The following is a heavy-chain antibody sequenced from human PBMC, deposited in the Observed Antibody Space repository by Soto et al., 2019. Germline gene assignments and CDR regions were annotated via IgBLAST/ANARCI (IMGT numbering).Heavy chain of an antibody. Sequence: ASVKVSCKASGYTFTGYYMHWVRQAPGQGLEWMGCINPNSGGTNYAQKFQGWVTMTRDTSISTVYMELSRLRSEDTAVYYCARDPRIVVVVAATRSMGHNWFDPWGQGTLVTVSS. J-gene: IGHJ5*02. V-gene: IGHV1-2*04. D-gene: IGHD2-15*01. CDR3: ARDPRIVVVVAATRSMGHNWFDP. CDR2: INPNSGGT. CDR1: GYTFTGYY.